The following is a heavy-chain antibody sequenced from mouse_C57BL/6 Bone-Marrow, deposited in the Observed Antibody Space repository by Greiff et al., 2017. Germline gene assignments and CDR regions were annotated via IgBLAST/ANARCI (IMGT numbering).Heavy chain of an antibody. CDR2: ISYDGSN. J-gene: IGHJ3*01. V-gene: IGHV3-6*01. CDR1: GYSITSGYY. Sequence: EVKLQESGPGLVKPSQSLSLTCSVTGYSITSGYYWNWIRQFPGNKLEWMGYISYDGSNNYNPSLKNRISITRDTSKNQFFLKLNSVTTEDTATYYCARDRGDYDYDEGFAYWGQGTLVTVSA. CDR3: ARDRGDYDYDEGFAY. D-gene: IGHD2-4*01.